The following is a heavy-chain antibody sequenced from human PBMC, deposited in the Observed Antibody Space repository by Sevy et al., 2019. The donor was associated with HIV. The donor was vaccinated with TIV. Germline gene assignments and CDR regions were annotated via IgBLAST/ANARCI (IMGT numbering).Heavy chain of an antibody. J-gene: IGHJ6*02. CDR1: GFTFNTYA. V-gene: IGHV3-23*01. CDR3: AKGYYNGGSCPRDYYYYGMDV. Sequence: GGSLRLSCAASGFTFNTYAMNWVRQAPGRGLEWVSSIGGSGRSTYYADSVEGRFTISRDNSKNTLYMQMNSLRVDDTAVYYCAKGYYNGGSCPRDYYYYGMDVWGQGTTVTVSS. CDR2: IGGSGRST. D-gene: IGHD2-15*01.